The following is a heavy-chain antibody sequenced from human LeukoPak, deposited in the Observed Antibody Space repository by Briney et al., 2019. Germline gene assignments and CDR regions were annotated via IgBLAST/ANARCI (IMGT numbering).Heavy chain of an antibody. CDR1: GFTFSRHW. D-gene: IGHD5/OR15-5a*01. Sequence: GGSLRLSCAASGFTFSRHWMSWVRQAPGKGLEWVANIKQDGSEKHYVDSVKGRFTISRDNAKNSLYLQMDSLRAEDTAIYYCARDANAGYSVNWFDPWGQGTLVTVSS. J-gene: IGHJ5*01. CDR2: IKQDGSEK. V-gene: IGHV3-7*03. CDR3: ARDANAGYSVNWFDP.